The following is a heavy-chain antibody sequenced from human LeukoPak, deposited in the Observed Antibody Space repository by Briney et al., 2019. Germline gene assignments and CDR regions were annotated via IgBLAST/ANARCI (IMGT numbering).Heavy chain of an antibody. Sequence: GGSLRLSCAASGFTFDDYSMHWVRHAPGKGLVWVSRINSHGSSTSYAYSVKGRFTISRDNAKNSLSLQMDSLRAEDTAVYYCARDLIDGSGSYSRFDPWGQGTLVTVSS. V-gene: IGHV3-74*01. CDR2: INSHGSST. CDR3: ARDLIDGSGSYSRFDP. D-gene: IGHD3-10*01. J-gene: IGHJ5*02. CDR1: GFTFDDYS.